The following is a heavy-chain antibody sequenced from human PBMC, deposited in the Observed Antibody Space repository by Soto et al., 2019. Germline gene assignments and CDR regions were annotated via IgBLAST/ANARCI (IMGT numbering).Heavy chain of an antibody. CDR2: IKSKTDGGTT. J-gene: IGHJ5*02. CDR3: TTNKASSSWFRVAWFDP. D-gene: IGHD6-13*01. Sequence: EVQLVESGGGLVKPGGSLRLSCAASGFTFSNAWMNWVRQAPGKGLEWVGRIKSKTDGGTTEYAAPVKGRFTISRDDSQNTLYLQMNSLKTEDTAVYYCTTNKASSSWFRVAWFDPWGQGTLVTVSS. V-gene: IGHV3-15*07. CDR1: GFTFSNAW.